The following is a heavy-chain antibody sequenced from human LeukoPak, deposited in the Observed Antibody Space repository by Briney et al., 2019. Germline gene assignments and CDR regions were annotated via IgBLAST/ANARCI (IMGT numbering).Heavy chain of an antibody. D-gene: IGHD2-21*02. CDR2: ISAYNGNT. CDR3: ARDSPPYCGGDCYAYGMDV. Sequence: GASVKVSCKASGYTFTSYGISWVRQAPGQGLEWMGWISAYNGNTNYAQKLQGRVTMTTDTSTSTAYMELRSLRSDDTAVYYCARDSPPYCGGDCYAYGMDVWGQGTTVTVSS. J-gene: IGHJ6*02. CDR1: GYTFTSYG. V-gene: IGHV1-18*01.